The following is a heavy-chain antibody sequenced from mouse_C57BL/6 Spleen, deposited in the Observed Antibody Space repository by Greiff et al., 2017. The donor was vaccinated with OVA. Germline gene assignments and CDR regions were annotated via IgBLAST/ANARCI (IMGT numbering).Heavy chain of an antibody. J-gene: IGHJ3*01. D-gene: IGHD1-1*01. V-gene: IGHV1-81*01. CDR3: ARGFTTVVATPAWFAY. Sequence: QVHVKQSGAELARPGASVKLSCKASGYTFTSYGISWVKQRTGQGLEWIGEIYPRSGNTYYNEKFKGKATLTADKSSSTAYMELRSLTSEDSAVYFCARGFTTVVATPAWFAYWGQGTLVTVSA. CDR1: GYTFTSYG. CDR2: IYPRSGNT.